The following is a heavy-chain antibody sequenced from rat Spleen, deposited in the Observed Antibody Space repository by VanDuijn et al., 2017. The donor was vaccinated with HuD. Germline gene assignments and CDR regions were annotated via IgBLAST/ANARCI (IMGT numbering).Heavy chain of an antibody. CDR3: TRGNNYGFDY. V-gene: IGHV5S14*01. Sequence: EVQLVESGGDLVQPGRSLKLSCVASGFTFRNYGMAWVRQTPTKGLEWVASISDGGGNTYYRDSVKGRFTISRYNAKNTQYLQMNSLRSEDTATYYCTRGNNYGFDYWGQGVMVTVSS. J-gene: IGHJ2*01. CDR1: GFTFRNYG. D-gene: IGHD1-3*01. CDR2: ISDGGGNT.